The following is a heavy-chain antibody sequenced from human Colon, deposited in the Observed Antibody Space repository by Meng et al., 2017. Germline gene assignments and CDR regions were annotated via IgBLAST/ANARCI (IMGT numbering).Heavy chain of an antibody. V-gene: IGHV3-48*03. CDR1: EFSSSSYE. Sequence: GESLKISCVGSEFSSSSYEMTWVRQAPGKGLEWVAYVSGSGGTMYYADSVKGRFTISRDNAKSSLYLQMNSLRAEDTGVYYCARANFDFYYFDSWGQGTQVTVSS. CDR3: ARANFDFYYFDS. CDR2: VSGSGGTM. J-gene: IGHJ4*02.